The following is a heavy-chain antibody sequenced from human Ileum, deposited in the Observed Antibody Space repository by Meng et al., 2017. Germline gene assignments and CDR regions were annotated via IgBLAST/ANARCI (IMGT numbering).Heavy chain of an antibody. CDR2: IHYTGST. J-gene: IGHJ4*02. CDR1: GGSIGSAAYY. Sequence: QGQLQESGPGLVKGSQTLALTCTVSGGSIGSAAYYWTWIRQHPAKGLEWIGYIHYTGSTSYNPSLESRTSTSIDTSNNQFSLKVTSVTAADTAVYYCARGVSAAGLFDNWGPGTLVTVSS. V-gene: IGHV4-31*03. D-gene: IGHD2-2*01. CDR3: ARGVSAAGLFDN.